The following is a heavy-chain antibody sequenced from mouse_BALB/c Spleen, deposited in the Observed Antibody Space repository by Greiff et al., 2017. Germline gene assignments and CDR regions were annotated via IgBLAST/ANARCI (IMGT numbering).Heavy chain of an antibody. D-gene: IGHD4-1*01. J-gene: IGHJ2*01. CDR2: IRNKANGYTT. Sequence: DVQLVESGGGLVQPGGSLRLSCATSGFTFTDYYMSGVRQPPGKALEWLGFIRNKANGYTTEYSASVKGRFTISRDNAKNTLYLQMSSLRSEDTAMYYCAKLTGDYWGQGTTLTVSS. CDR1: GFTFTDYY. V-gene: IGHV7-3*02. CDR3: AKLTGDY.